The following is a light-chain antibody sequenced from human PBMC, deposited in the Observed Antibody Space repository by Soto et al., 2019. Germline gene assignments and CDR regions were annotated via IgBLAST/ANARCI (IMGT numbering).Light chain of an antibody. V-gene: IGKV3-20*01. CDR2: GAS. CDR3: QQYGSSPQT. J-gene: IGKJ1*01. Sequence: EIVLAQSPGTLSLSPGERATLSYRASQSVSSSYLAWYQQKPGQAPRLLIHGASSRATGIPDRFSGSGSGTDFTLTISRLEPEDFAVYYCQQYGSSPQTFGQGTKVEIK. CDR1: QSVSSSY.